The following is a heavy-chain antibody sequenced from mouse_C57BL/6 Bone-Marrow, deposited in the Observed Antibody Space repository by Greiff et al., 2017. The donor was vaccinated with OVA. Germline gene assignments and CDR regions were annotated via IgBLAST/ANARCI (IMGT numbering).Heavy chain of an antibody. J-gene: IGHJ3*01. CDR3: GRRGELGRGGFAY. D-gene: IGHD4-1*01. V-gene: IGHV5-4*03. CDR1: GFTFSSYA. Sequence: EVKLVESGAGLVKPGGSLKLSCAASGFTFSSYAMSWVRQTPEKRLEWVATISDGGSYTYYPDNVKSRFTISRDNAKDNLYLQMSHLKSEDTAMYYCGRRGELGRGGFAYWGQGTLVTVSA. CDR2: ISDGGSYT.